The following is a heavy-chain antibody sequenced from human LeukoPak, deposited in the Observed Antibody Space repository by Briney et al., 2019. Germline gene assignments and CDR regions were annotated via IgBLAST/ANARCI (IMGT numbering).Heavy chain of an antibody. J-gene: IGHJ4*02. V-gene: IGHV3-66*01. CDR3: AREISRFGI. D-gene: IGHD3-16*01. Sequence: GGSLRLSCAASGFTVSSNYMSWVRQAPGKGLECVSSIYIGGSTYYADSVKGRFTISRDNPNNTLYLQMHSLRAEDTAVYYCAREISRFGIWGQGTLVTVSS. CDR2: IYIGGST. CDR1: GFTVSSNY.